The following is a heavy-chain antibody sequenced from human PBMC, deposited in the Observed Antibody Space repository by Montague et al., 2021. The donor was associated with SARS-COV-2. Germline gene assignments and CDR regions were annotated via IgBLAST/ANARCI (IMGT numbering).Heavy chain of an antibody. CDR2: IVHTGRA. CDR3: ARVRLLYYLDY. CDR1: GTSIRSGGYY. Sequence: TLSLTCTVSGTSIRSGGYYWTWIRQHPGKGLEWIGYIVHTGRAYYNPSLETRVNISVDTSNNLFSLRLSSVTAADTAMYFCARVRLLYYLDYWGQGTLVTVSS. J-gene: IGHJ4*02. V-gene: IGHV4-31*03.